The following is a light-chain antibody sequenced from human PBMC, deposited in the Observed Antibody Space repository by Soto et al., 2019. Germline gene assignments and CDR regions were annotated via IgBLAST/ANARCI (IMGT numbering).Light chain of an antibody. CDR2: EDS. V-gene: IGLV2-8*01. CDR3: CSYAGRNNVV. J-gene: IGLJ2*01. Sequence: QSALTQPPSASGAPGQSVTISCTGTSSNVGGYNYVSWYQQHPGTAPKLMIYEDSKRPSGVPDRFSGSKSGTAASLTVSGLQAEEAAYYYWCSYAGRNNVVFGGGTKLTVL. CDR1: SSNVGGYNY.